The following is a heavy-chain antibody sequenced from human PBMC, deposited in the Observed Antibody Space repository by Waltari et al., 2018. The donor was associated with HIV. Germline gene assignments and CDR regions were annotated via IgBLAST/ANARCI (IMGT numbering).Heavy chain of an antibody. D-gene: IGHD3-9*01. CDR3: AGMYYDFLTGYLNWFDP. V-gene: IGHV1-2*06. CDR1: VYTFTGYY. J-gene: IGHJ5*02. CDR2: INPKSGGT. Sequence: QVQLVQYGAEVKRPGASVQVSCKASVYTFTGYYIQWGRQAPGQGLEWMGRINPKSGGTNYAQKFQGRVTMTRDTSIGTAYMELRSLRSDDTAVYYCAGMYYDFLTGYLNWFDPWGQGTLVTVSS.